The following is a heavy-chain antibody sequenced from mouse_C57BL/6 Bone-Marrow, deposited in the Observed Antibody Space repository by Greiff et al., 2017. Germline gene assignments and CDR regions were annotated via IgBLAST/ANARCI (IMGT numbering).Heavy chain of an antibody. J-gene: IGHJ4*01. CDR1: GYSFTDYF. D-gene: IGHD2-14*01. Sequence: VQLQQSGPELVKPGASVKISCKASGYSFTDYFMNWVQQSHGKSLEWIGRINPYNGDTFYNQKFKGKATLTVDTSSTTVHMELLSLKSENSAVYYCVRSYRSWGAMDYWGQGTSVTVSP. CDR3: VRSYRSWGAMDY. CDR2: INPYNGDT. V-gene: IGHV1-37*01.